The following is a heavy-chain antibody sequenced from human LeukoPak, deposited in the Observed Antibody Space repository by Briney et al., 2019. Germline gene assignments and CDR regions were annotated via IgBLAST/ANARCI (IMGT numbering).Heavy chain of an antibody. V-gene: IGHV4-31*03. CDR1: GGSISSGGYY. CDR2: TYYSGST. Sequence: PSQTLSLTCTVSGGSISSGGYYWSWIRQHPGKGLEWIGYTYYSGSTYYNPSLKSRVTISVDTSKNQFSLKLSSVTAADTAVYYCARSGYSSGWYNYFDYWGQGTLVTVSS. J-gene: IGHJ4*02. D-gene: IGHD6-19*01. CDR3: ARSGYSSGWYNYFDY.